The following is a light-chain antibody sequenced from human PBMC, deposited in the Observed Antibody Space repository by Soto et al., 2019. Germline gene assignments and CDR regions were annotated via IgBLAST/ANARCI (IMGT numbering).Light chain of an antibody. CDR1: QRVIASF. Sequence: EIVLTQSPGTLSLSPGERATLSCRAGQRVIASFLAWYQQKPGQAPRLLMFGASNRATGIPDRFSGSGSGTDFTLTINSLEPEDFAVYYCQQYGDLPQTFGQGTKVEIK. J-gene: IGKJ2*01. CDR2: GAS. V-gene: IGKV3-20*01. CDR3: QQYGDLPQT.